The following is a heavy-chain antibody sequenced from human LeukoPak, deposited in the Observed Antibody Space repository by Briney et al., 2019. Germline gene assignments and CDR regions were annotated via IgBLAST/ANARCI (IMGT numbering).Heavy chain of an antibody. CDR3: ARWSFYCSSTSCFPYFDD. Sequence: GASVKVSCKASGYTFIGYYMHWVRQAPGQGLEWMGWINPNSGGTNYAQKFQDRVTMTRDTSISTAYMELSRLRSDDTAVYYCARWSFYCSSTSCFPYFDDWGQGTLVTVSS. D-gene: IGHD2-2*01. CDR1: GYTFIGYY. CDR2: INPNSGGT. V-gene: IGHV1-2*02. J-gene: IGHJ4*01.